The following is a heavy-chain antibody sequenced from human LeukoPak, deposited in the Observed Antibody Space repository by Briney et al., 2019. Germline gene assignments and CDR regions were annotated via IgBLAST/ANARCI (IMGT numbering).Heavy chain of an antibody. Sequence: GGSLRLSCAASGLTFSLYSMNWVRQAPGKGLEWVSSISSSSNIYYADSVKGRFTISRDNAKNTLYLQMNSLRAEDTAVYYCARDTDYYYGSGSTGNFDYWGQGTLVTVSS. CDR1: GLTFSLYS. D-gene: IGHD3-10*01. V-gene: IGHV3-21*01. CDR3: ARDTDYYYGSGSTGNFDY. CDR2: ISSSSNI. J-gene: IGHJ4*02.